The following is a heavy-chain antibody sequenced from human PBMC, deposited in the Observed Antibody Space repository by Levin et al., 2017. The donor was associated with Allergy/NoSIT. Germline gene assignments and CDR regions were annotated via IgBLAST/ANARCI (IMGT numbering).Heavy chain of an antibody. CDR2: ISYDGSKK. CDR1: GFTFSTSP. Sequence: GESLKISCAASGFTFSTSPMDWVRQAPGKGLEWVAVISYDGSKKDYADSVKGRFTISRDNSKNTLYLDMNSLRAEDTAVYYCARELPPTFPWGGAFDIWGHGTMVTV. J-gene: IGHJ3*02. CDR3: ARELPPTFPWGGAFDI. D-gene: IGHD2/OR15-2a*01. V-gene: IGHV3-30*04.